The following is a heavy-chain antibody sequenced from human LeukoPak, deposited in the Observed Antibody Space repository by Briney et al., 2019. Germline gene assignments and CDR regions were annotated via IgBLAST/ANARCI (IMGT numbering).Heavy chain of an antibody. CDR3: ARVGFSSSWYVSYWFDP. V-gene: IGHV4-34*01. CDR1: GGSFSGYY. CDR2: INHSGST. D-gene: IGHD6-13*01. Sequence: SETLSLTCAVSGGSFSGYYWSWIRQPPGKGLEWIGEINHSGSTNYNPSLKSRVTISVDTSKNQFSLKLSSVTAADTAVYYCARVGFSSSWYVSYWFDPWGQGTLVTVSS. J-gene: IGHJ5*02.